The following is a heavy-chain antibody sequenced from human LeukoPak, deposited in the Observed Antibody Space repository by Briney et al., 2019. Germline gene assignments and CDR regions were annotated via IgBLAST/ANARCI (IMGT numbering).Heavy chain of an antibody. Sequence: SETLSLTCTVSGGSISSRSHYWVWMRQPPGKGLEWIGSIYSSGGTYYRPSLESRVTVAVDTSKNQFSLTLTSVTAADTAVYYCVRRSDCSTTSCYFYHGVDVWGQGTTVTVSS. D-gene: IGHD2-2*01. J-gene: IGHJ6*02. CDR1: GGSISSRSHY. CDR3: VRRSDCSTTSCYFYHGVDV. CDR2: IYSSGGT. V-gene: IGHV4-39*01.